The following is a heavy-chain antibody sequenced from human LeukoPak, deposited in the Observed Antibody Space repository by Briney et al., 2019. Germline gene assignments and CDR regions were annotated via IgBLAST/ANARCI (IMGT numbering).Heavy chain of an antibody. D-gene: IGHD2-15*01. Sequence: SETLSLTCTVSGGSISSGDYYWSWVRQPPGKGLEWIGYIYYSGSTYYNPSLKSRVTISVDTSKNQFSLKLSSVTAADTAVYYCARGGLDSRYCSGGSCYGYWGQGTLVTVSS. J-gene: IGHJ4*02. CDR2: IYYSGST. CDR1: GGSISSGDYY. CDR3: ARGGLDSRYCSGGSCYGY. V-gene: IGHV4-30-4*01.